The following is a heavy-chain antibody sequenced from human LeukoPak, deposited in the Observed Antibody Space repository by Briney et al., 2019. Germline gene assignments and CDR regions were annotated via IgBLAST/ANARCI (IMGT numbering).Heavy chain of an antibody. J-gene: IGHJ4*02. CDR3: TTPIYCTGGVCYSSDFDY. D-gene: IGHD2-8*02. V-gene: IGHV3-15*01. CDR2: IKSKTDGGTT. Sequence: PGGSLRLSCAASGFTFSNAWMSWVRQAPGKGLEWVGRIKSKTDGGTTDYAAPVKGRFTISRDDSKSTLYLQMNSLKTEDTAVYYCTTPIYCTGGVCYSSDFDYWGQGTLVTVSS. CDR1: GFTFSNAW.